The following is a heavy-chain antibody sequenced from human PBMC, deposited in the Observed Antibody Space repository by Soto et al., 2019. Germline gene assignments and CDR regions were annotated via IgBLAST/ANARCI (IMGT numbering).Heavy chain of an antibody. V-gene: IGHV4-59*01. D-gene: IGHD3-22*01. J-gene: IGHJ4*02. CDR3: ARGSRYDSSGYYPTAVDY. Sequence: QVQLQESGPGLVKPSETLSLTCTVSGGSISSYYWSWIRQPPGKGLEWIGYIYYSGSTNYNPSLKSRGTISVDTSKNQFSLKLSSVTAADTAVYYCARGSRYDSSGYYPTAVDYWGQGTLVTVSS. CDR1: GGSISSYY. CDR2: IYYSGST.